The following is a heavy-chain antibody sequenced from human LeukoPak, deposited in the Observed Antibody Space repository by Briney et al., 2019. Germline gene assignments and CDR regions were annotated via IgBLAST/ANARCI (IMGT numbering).Heavy chain of an antibody. CDR1: GFTFTSYA. CDR3: APRPDTTIVTFDY. Sequence: GGSLRLSCAASGFTFTSYAMSWVRQPPGKGLEWVSAISGSGGSTYYADSVKGRFTISRDNSKNTLYLQMNSLRAEDTALYYCAPRPDTTIVTFDYWGPGNPGHRLL. D-gene: IGHD5-18*01. V-gene: IGHV3-23*01. J-gene: IGHJ4*02. CDR2: ISGSGGST.